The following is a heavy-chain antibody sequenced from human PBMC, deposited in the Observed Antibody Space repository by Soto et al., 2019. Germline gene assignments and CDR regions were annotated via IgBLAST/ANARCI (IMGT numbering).Heavy chain of an antibody. CDR2: IYHSGST. Sequence: QLQLQESGSGLVKPSQTLSLTCAVSGGSISSGGYSWNWIRQPPGKGLEWIGYIYHSGSTYYNPSLNSRGTISVDRSKNQFSLRLSSVTAADTAVYYCASSHAGAHITAAVHWGQGTLVTVSS. CDR1: GGSISSGGYS. J-gene: IGHJ4*02. CDR3: ASSHAGAHITAAVH. V-gene: IGHV4-30-2*01. D-gene: IGHD6-13*01.